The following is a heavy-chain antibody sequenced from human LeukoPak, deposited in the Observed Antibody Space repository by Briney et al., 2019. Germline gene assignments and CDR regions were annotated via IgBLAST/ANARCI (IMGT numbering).Heavy chain of an antibody. CDR2: INPHSGNT. CDR3: ANPYCLISDCSRVFHH. D-gene: IGHD2-21*02. J-gene: IGHJ1*01. CDR1: GYTFTGYY. Sequence: ASVKVSCNASGYTFTGYYMHWVRQAPGQGLEWMGWINPHSGNTNYAQRFQGRVTMTSDTSISTAYMELSRLRSDDTALYYCANPYCLISDCSRVFHHWGQGTLVTVSP. V-gene: IGHV1-2*02.